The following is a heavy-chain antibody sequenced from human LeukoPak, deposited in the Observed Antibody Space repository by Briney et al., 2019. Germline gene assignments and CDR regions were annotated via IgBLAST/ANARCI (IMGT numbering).Heavy chain of an antibody. J-gene: IGHJ5*02. Sequence: SSETLSLTCAVYNGFDNYYFMLVRPPPGKGLEWIGAITYRGSANYNSSLTSRVTISVDTSKNQFSLKLSSVTAADTAVYYCATFNSGGSHNWFDPWGQGTLVTVSS. CDR1: NGFDNYYF. D-gene: IGHD2-15*01. CDR2: ITYRGSA. CDR3: ATFNSGGSHNWFDP. V-gene: IGHV4-34*01.